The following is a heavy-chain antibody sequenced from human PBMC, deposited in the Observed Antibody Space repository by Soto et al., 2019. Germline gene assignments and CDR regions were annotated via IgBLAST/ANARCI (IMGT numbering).Heavy chain of an antibody. CDR1: GFSLTTGGVS. J-gene: IGHJ5*02. V-gene: IGHV2-5*01. CDR3: AHHSGTSSWLKNNWFDP. Sequence: QITLKESGPTLVKPTQTLTLTCTFSGFSLTTGGVSVGWVRQPPGKALEWLAGIYWNDDKRYSPSLKSRLTNTKDTSKDQVVLAMTNMDPVDTYTDYCAHHSGTSSWLKNNWFDPGGPGTLVTVSS. D-gene: IGHD6-13*01. CDR2: IYWNDDK.